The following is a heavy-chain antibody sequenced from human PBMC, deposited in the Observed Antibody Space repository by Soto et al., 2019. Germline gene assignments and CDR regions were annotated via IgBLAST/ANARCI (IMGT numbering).Heavy chain of an antibody. V-gene: IGHV3-7*01. Sequence: PGGALRLYCAASGFTFSSYWMSWVRQAPGKGLEWVGNIKQDGSEKYYVDSVKGRFTISRDNAKNSLYLQMNSLRAEDTAVYYCAREYCSSTSCSYAFDIWGQGTTVPVS. D-gene: IGHD2-2*01. CDR2: IKQDGSEK. J-gene: IGHJ3*02. CDR1: GFTFSSYW. CDR3: AREYCSSTSCSYAFDI.